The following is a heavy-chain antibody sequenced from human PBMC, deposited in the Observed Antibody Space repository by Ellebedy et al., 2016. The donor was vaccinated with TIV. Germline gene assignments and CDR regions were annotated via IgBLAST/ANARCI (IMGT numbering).Heavy chain of an antibody. CDR3: ARGGGGRGWFGEFLFDY. CDR1: GGSMSSYY. D-gene: IGHD3-10*01. Sequence: MPSETLSLTCTVSGGSMSSYYWNWIRQPPGTGLEWIGYTDYRGSTNYNPSLKRRVTISIDTSKNQFSLKLSSVTAADTAVYYCARGGGGRGWFGEFLFDYWGQGTLVTVSS. J-gene: IGHJ4*02. CDR2: TDYRGST. V-gene: IGHV4-59*01.